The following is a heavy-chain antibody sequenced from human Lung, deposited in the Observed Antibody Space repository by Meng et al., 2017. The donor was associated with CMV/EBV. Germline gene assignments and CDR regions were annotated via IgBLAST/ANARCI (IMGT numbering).Heavy chain of an antibody. V-gene: IGHV3-23*01. Sequence: SCAASGFTFSSYAMSWVRQAPGKGLEWVSAISGSGGSTYYADSVKGRFTISRDNSKNTLYLQMNSLRAEDTAVYYCAKAYSSSSVGTNRGFDYWXQETLVTVSS. CDR1: GFTFSSYA. CDR3: AKAYSSSSVGTNRGFDY. CDR2: ISGSGGST. D-gene: IGHD6-6*01. J-gene: IGHJ4*02.